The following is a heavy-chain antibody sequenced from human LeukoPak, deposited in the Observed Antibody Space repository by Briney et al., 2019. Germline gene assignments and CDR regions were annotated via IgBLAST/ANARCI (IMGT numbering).Heavy chain of an antibody. CDR2: IYPGDSGP. CDR3: GMSGDRVPLQDDVFDV. CDR1: GYSFTSYC. J-gene: IGHJ3*01. D-gene: IGHD1-26*01. V-gene: IGHV5-51*01. Sequence: GGSLKISCKVSGYSFTSYCIGWVRQMPGKGLEWMGIIYPGDSGPTYSPSFQGQVTISVDKSINTAYLQWSSLQAPDTAMYYCGMSGDRVPLQDDVFDVWGQGTMVTVST.